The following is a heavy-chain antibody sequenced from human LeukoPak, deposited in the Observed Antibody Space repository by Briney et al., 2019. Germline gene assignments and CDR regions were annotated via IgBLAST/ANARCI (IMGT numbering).Heavy chain of an antibody. CDR2: IYTSGST. CDR3: ARVTTGGYYNY. J-gene: IGHJ4*02. Sequence: MPSETLSLTCTVSGGSISSGSYYWSWIRQPAGKGLEWIGRIYTSGSTNYNPSLKSRVTISLDTSENHFSLKLSSVTAADTAVYCCARVTTGGYYNYWGQGTLVTVSS. CDR1: GGSISSGSYY. V-gene: IGHV4-61*02. D-gene: IGHD3-22*01.